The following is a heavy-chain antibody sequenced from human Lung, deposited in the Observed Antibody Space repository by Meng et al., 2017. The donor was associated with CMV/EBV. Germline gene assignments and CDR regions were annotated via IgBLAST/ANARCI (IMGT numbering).Heavy chain of an antibody. J-gene: IGHJ4*01. Sequence: VQLVQSGAEVKRPGAPVKISCQASGYSFSGFYLNWARQAPGHGLEWLGRVNPISDDTHLAQKFEGRITVTRGATINTAFMEFTRLRPDDTAVYYCAKSSDNGWSSWGPGTLVTVSS. CDR2: VNPISDDT. V-gene: IGHV1-2*06. CDR3: AKSSDNGWSS. D-gene: IGHD6-19*01. CDR1: GYSFSGFY.